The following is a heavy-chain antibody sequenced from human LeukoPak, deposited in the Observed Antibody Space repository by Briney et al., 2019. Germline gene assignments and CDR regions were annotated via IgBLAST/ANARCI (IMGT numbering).Heavy chain of an antibody. CDR1: GGSISSYY. CDR3: ASGSSGWVAY. Sequence: SETLSLTCSVSGGSISSYYWGWIRQPPGKGLEWIGNIYNSGSTNYNPSLKSRVTISVDTPKNQFSLKLSSVTAADTAVYYCASGSSGWVAYWGQGTLVTVSS. V-gene: IGHV4-59*01. D-gene: IGHD6-19*01. CDR2: IYNSGST. J-gene: IGHJ4*02.